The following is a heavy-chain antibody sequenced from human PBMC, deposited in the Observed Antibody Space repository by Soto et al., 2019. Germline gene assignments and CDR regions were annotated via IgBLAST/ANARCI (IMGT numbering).Heavy chain of an antibody. J-gene: IGHJ4*02. Sequence: PSETLSLTCTVSGGSIISSSHYWGWIRQPPGKGLECIGNIYYDGNTYYNPSLKSRVTISLDTSKNQFSLRLNSVTAADTAVYYCARSSITPRLFMYPFDYWGQGTLVTVSS. CDR2: IYYDGNT. CDR3: ARSSITPRLFMYPFDY. D-gene: IGHD6-6*01. V-gene: IGHV4-39*01. CDR1: GGSIISSSHY.